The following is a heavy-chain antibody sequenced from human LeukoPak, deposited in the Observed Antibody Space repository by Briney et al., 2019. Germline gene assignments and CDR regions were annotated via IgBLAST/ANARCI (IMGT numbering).Heavy chain of an antibody. J-gene: IGHJ4*02. CDR2: INHSGST. CDR3: ASPPSTLGY. Sequence: SETLSLTCAVYGGSFSGYYWSWIRQPPGKGLEWIGEINHSGSTNYNPSLKSRVTISVDTSKNQFSLKLSSVTAADTAVYYCASPPSTLGYWGQGTLVTVSS. V-gene: IGHV4-34*01. CDR1: GGSFSGYY. D-gene: IGHD4-23*01.